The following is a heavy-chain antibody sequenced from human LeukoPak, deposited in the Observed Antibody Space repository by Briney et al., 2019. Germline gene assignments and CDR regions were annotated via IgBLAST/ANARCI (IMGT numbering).Heavy chain of an antibody. Sequence: GGSLRLSCAAFGFSFSNYGMHWVRQAPGKGLEWVGVIWFDGSNQFYADSVKGRFTISRDKSKSTMYLQMSSLRAEDTAVYYCARGSGLGQLDYWGQGTLVTVSS. V-gene: IGHV3-33*01. J-gene: IGHJ4*02. CDR2: IWFDGSNQ. CDR1: GFSFSNYG. D-gene: IGHD2-2*01. CDR3: ARGSGLGQLDY.